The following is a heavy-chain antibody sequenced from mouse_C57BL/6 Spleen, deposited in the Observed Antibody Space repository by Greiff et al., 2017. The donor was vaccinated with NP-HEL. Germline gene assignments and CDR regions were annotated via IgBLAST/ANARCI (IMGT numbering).Heavy chain of an antibody. J-gene: IGHJ2*01. V-gene: IGHV1-80*01. CDR3: ARGNYYGSSYVDY. Sequence: VQLQQSGAELVKPGASVKISCKASGYAFSSYWMNWVKQRPGKGLECIGQIYPGDGDTNYNGKFKGKATLTADKSSSTAYMQLSSLTSEDSAVYFCARGNYYGSSYVDYWGQGTTLTVSS. CDR1: GYAFSSYW. D-gene: IGHD1-1*01. CDR2: IYPGDGDT.